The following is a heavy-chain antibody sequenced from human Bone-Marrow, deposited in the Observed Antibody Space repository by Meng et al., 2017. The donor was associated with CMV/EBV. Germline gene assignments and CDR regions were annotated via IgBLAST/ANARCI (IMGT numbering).Heavy chain of an antibody. CDR3: TKHRGRLAATGRDFEY. CDR1: GFTFINYA. Sequence: GGSLRLSCVASGFTFINYAMSWVRQAPGRGLEWVSAIGHKSDSTYYADSVKGRFTISRDNSKNTLDLQMNSLRAEDTAVYYCTKHRGRLAATGRDFEYWGQGAQVTVSS. CDR2: IGHKSDST. D-gene: IGHD2-15*01. J-gene: IGHJ4*02. V-gene: IGHV3-23*01.